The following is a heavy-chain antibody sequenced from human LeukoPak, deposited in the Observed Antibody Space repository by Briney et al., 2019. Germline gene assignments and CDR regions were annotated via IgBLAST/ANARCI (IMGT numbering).Heavy chain of an antibody. CDR1: GGSISNYY. CDR2: IYYSGNT. J-gene: IGHJ6*02. D-gene: IGHD3-10*01. V-gene: IGHV4-59*01. CDR3: ARASPHYPPCYYYGMDV. Sequence: PSETLSLTCTVSGGSISNYYWSWIRQPPGKGLEWIGYIYYSGNTNYNPSLKSRVTISVDTSKNQFSLKLSSVTAADTAVYYCARASPHYPPCYYYGMDVWGQGTTVTVSS.